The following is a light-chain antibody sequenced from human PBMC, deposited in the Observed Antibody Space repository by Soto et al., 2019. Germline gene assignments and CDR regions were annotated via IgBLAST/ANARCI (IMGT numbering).Light chain of an antibody. J-gene: IGLJ3*02. CDR1: SSDVG. Sequence: QSALTQPASVSGSPGQSITISCTGTSSDVGVSWYQQHPGKAPKLMIIDVSNRPSGVSHRFSGSKSGNTDSLTISGLQAEDEADYYCSSYTSTSTVFAGGTKLTVL. V-gene: IGLV2-14*03. CDR3: SSYTSTSTV. CDR2: DVS.